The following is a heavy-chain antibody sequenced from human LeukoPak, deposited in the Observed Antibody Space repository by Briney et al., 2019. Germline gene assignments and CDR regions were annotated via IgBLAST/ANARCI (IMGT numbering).Heavy chain of an antibody. D-gene: IGHD4-17*01. CDR2: LYSGGTT. Sequence: PGGSLRLSCAASGFTVSSNYMSWVRQAPGKGLEWVSVLYSGGTTFYADSVKGRFTISRDSSKNTLYLQMNSLRAEDTAVYYCARDGRTVTNYNWFDAWGQGTLVTVSS. J-gene: IGHJ5*02. CDR3: ARDGRTVTNYNWFDA. CDR1: GFTVSSNY. V-gene: IGHV3-66*01.